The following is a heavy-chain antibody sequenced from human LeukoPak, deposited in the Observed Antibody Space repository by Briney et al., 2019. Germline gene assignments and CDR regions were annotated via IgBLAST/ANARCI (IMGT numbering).Heavy chain of an antibody. V-gene: IGHV1-69*05. CDR2: IIPIFGTA. CDR3: ARAYCSSTSCYRADV. D-gene: IGHD2-2*01. CDR1: GGTFSSYA. J-gene: IGHJ6*04. Sequence: SVKVPCKASGGTFSSYAISWVRQAPGQGLEWMGGIIPIFGTANYAQKFQGRVTITTDESTSTAYMELSSLRSEDTAVYYCARAYCSSTSCYRADVWGKGTTVTVSS.